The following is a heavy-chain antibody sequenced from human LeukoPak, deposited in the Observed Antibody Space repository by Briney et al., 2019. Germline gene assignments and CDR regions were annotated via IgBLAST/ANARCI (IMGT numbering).Heavy chain of an antibody. CDR2: IYWDDDK. CDR3: ARDLNYDYVWGSYRLFDI. V-gene: IGHV2-5*02. J-gene: IGHJ3*02. Sequence: SGPTLVNPPQPLTPTSTFSGFSLSTSGVGVGWIRQPPGKALVWLALIYWDDDKRYSPSLKSRLTITKDTSKNQVVLTMTNMDPVDTATYYCARDLNYDYVWGSYRLFDIWGQGTMVTVSS. CDR1: GFSLSTSGVG. D-gene: IGHD3-16*02.